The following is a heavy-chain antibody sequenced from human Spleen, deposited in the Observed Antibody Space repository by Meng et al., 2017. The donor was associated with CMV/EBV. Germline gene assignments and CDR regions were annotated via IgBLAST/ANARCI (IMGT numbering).Heavy chain of an antibody. J-gene: IGHJ4*02. CDR3: ARDQGVSGCPDRGCNPLFNW. V-gene: IGHV1-18*01. CDR1: TRQG. CDR2: ITAYNGHT. D-gene: IGHD3-3*01. Sequence: TRQGISWVRQAPGQGCEWLGWITAYNGHTQYAPKFQGRVTLTTDTSTNTAYMELRSLRSDDTAVYYCARDQGVSGCPDRGCNPLFNWWGQGTLVTVSS.